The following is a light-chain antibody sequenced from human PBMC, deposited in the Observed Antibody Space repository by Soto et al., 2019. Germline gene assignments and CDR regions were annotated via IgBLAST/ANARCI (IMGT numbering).Light chain of an antibody. Sequence: NFMLTQPHSVSESPGKTVTISCTRSSGSFATNYVQWYQQRPGSAPTTVIYEDNQRPSGVPDRFSGSIDSSSSSASLTISGLTTEDEADYYCQSYDSSNHWVFGGGTQLTVL. V-gene: IGLV6-57*04. CDR1: SGSFATNY. CDR2: EDN. J-gene: IGLJ3*02. CDR3: QSYDSSNHWV.